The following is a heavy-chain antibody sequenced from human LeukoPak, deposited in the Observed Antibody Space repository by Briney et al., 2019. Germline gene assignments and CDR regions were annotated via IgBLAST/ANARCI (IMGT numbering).Heavy chain of an antibody. Sequence: GTSVKVSCKASGYTFTSYYMHWVRQARGQGLEWMGIINPSGGGTSYAQKFQGRVTMTRDTSTSTVYMELSSLRSEDTAVYYCARDSVTYNNWFDPWGQGTLVTVSS. D-gene: IGHD2-21*02. J-gene: IGHJ5*02. CDR3: ARDSVTYNNWFDP. CDR2: INPSGGGT. V-gene: IGHV1-46*01. CDR1: GYTFTSYY.